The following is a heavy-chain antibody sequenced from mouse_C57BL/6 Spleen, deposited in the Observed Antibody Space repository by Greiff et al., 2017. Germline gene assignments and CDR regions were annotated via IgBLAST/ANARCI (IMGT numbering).Heavy chain of an antibody. CDR2: IDPENGDT. Sequence: EVQLQESGAELVRPGASVKLSCTASGFNIKDDYMHWVKQRPEQGLEWIGWIDPENGDTEYASKFQGKATITADTSSNTAYLQLSSLTSEDTAVYYCTRSTTVGRDYWGQGTTLTVSS. J-gene: IGHJ2*01. CDR1: GFNIKDDY. D-gene: IGHD1-1*01. CDR3: TRSTTVGRDY. V-gene: IGHV14-4*01.